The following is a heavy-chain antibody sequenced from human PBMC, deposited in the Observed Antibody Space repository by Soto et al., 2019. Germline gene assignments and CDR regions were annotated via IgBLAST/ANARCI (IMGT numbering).Heavy chain of an antibody. CDR3: AHRRGKYDSGSESVDS. CDR1: GFSLSTSAVG. D-gene: IGHD3-10*01. J-gene: IGHJ4*02. Sequence: QITLKESGPTLVKPTQTLTLTCTFSGFSLSTSAVGVGWIRQPPGKALEWLALIYWDDDERYSPSLKSRLTITKDTSKNQGVLTMTNMDPVDTARYYCAHRRGKYDSGSESVDSWGQGTLVTVSS. CDR2: IYWDDDE. V-gene: IGHV2-5*02.